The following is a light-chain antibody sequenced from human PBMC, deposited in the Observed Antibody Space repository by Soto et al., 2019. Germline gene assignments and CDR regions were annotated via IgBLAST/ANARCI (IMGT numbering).Light chain of an antibody. V-gene: IGKV1-6*02. Sequence: AIQMTQSPSSLSASVGDRVTITCRASQGVRSDLGWYQQKPGKAPKLLIYSASTLQSGVPSRFSGSGSGTDFTLPISSLQPEDFATYYCPQDYNYPRTFGQGTKVEIK. CDR3: PQDYNYPRT. CDR2: SAS. CDR1: QGVRSD. J-gene: IGKJ1*01.